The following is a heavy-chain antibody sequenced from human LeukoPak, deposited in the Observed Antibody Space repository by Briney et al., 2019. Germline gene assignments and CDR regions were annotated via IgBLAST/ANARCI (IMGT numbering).Heavy chain of an antibody. Sequence: PPGGSLRLSWAASGFTFSSYSMNWVRQAPGKGLEWVSYISSSSSTIYYADSVKGRFTISRDNAKNSLYLQMNSLRAEDTAVYYCAREGSSGWSRNFDIWGQGTMVTVSS. CDR3: AREGSSGWSRNFDI. J-gene: IGHJ3*02. CDR2: ISSSSSTI. D-gene: IGHD6-19*01. CDR1: GFTFSSYS. V-gene: IGHV3-48*01.